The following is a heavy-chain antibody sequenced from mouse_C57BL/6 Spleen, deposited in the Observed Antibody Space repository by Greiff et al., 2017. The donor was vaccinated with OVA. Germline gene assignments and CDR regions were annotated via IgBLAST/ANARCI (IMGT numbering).Heavy chain of an antibody. CDR3: ARSYYCSSFYYAMDY. Sequence: QVQLQQPGAELVMPGASVKLSCKASGYTFTSYWMHWVKQRPGQGLEWIGEIDPSDSYTNYNQKFKGKSTLTVDKSSSTAYLQLSSLTSEDSAVYYCARSYYCSSFYYAMDYWGQGTTVTVSS. CDR2: IDPSDSYT. J-gene: IGHJ4*01. D-gene: IGHD1-1*01. V-gene: IGHV1-69*01. CDR1: GYTFTSYW.